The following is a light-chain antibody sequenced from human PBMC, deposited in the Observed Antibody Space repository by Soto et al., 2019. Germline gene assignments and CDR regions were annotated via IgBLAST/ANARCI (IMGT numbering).Light chain of an antibody. J-gene: IGLJ1*01. CDR2: GVT. V-gene: IGLV2-14*01. CDR1: SNDVGCYNY. Sequence: QSALTQPTSVSGSPGQSITISCIGNSNDVGCYNYVSWYQQHPGKAPKLLIQGVTNRPSGVSDRFSGSKSGNTASLTISGLQAEDGAVYYCTSYRGCSTLLFGCGTKFTTL. CDR3: TSYRGCSTLL.